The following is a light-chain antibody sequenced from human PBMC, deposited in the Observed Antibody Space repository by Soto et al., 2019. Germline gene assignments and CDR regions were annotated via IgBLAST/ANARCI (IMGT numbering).Light chain of an antibody. CDR3: QQYKSYWT. J-gene: IGKJ1*01. CDR1: QGISSY. V-gene: IGKV1-9*01. Sequence: IQLTQSPSSLSASVGDRVTITCRASQGISSYLAWYQQKPGKAPKLLIYAASTLQSGVPSRFSGSGSGTDFTLTISSLQPEDFAVYYCQQYKSYWTFGQGTKVDI. CDR2: AAS.